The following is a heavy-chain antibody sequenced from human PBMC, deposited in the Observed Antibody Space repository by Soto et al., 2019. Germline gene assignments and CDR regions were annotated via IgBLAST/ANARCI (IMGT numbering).Heavy chain of an antibody. CDR1: GGTFSSYA. V-gene: IGHV1-69*01. D-gene: IGHD2-15*01. Sequence: QVQLVQSGAEVKKPGSSVKVSCKAPGGTFSSYAIRWVRQAPGQGLEWMGGIIPIFGTAKYAQKFQGRVTITAEESTSTGYMELSSLRSEDTAVYYCARSQGGSSSLDIYYYYYYGMDVWGQGTTVTVSS. CDR3: ARSQGGSSSLDIYYYYYYGMDV. CDR2: IIPIFGTA. J-gene: IGHJ6*02.